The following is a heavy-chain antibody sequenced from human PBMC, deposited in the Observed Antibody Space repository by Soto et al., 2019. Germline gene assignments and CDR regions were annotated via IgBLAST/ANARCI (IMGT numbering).Heavy chain of an antibody. J-gene: IGHJ4*02. D-gene: IGHD6-13*01. CDR3: ARSPRSSPYFDY. Sequence: PGESLKISCQSSGYTFSNFWIGWVHQLPGKGLEWMGIIYPGDHETRYSPSFHGKVTISADRSINTAYPQWNSLEASDTAFYFCARSPRSSPYFDYWGQGALVTVSS. CDR2: IYPGDHET. V-gene: IGHV5-51*07. CDR1: GYTFSNFW.